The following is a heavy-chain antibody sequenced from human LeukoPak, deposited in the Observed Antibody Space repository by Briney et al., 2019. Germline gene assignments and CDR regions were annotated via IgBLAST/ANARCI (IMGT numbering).Heavy chain of an antibody. CDR1: GGPLSGYY. J-gene: IGHJ4*02. Sequence: SETLSLTCDVYGGPLSGYYWSWIRQPPGKRLEWIGEINHGGHTNYNPSLKSRVAMSVDTSKNQFSLNLGSVTAADTAVYYCVRGLYSRDAGYWGQGTLVTVSS. CDR3: VRGLYSRDAGY. D-gene: IGHD4-11*01. CDR2: INHGGHT. V-gene: IGHV4-34*01.